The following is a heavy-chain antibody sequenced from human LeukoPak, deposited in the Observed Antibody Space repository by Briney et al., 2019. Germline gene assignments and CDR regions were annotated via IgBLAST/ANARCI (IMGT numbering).Heavy chain of an antibody. CDR2: ITINIDRT. Sequence: PGGSLRLSCSASGFTFSNYAMHWVRQAPGKGLEYVSAITINIDRTFYADSVQGRFTISRDNSVNTLYLQMSSLRPEDTAVYYCVKPARGSGIQNGFDYWGQGTLVTVSS. J-gene: IGHJ4*02. CDR1: GFTFSNYA. D-gene: IGHD3-10*01. CDR3: VKPARGSGIQNGFDY. V-gene: IGHV3-64D*06.